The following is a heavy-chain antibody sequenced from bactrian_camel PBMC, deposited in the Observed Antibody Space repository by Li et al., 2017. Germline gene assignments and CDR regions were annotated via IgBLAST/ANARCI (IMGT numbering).Heavy chain of an antibody. CDR3: VSRDCEH. Sequence: HVQLVESGGGSVQAGGSLRLSCKVSGHARGSNCVGWYRLPPGRAPAEREGIAAIRRDGGETWYAGSVKGRFTASRDNAKNTVYLQMNSLKPEDTTAYYCVSRDCEHWGQGTQVTVSS. CDR2: IRRDGGET. J-gene: IGHJ4*01. CDR1: GHARGSNC. V-gene: IGHV3S45*01.